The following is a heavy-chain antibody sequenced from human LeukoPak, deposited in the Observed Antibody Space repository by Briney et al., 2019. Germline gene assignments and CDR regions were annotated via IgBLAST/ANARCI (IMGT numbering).Heavy chain of an antibody. CDR3: TRTRIRHQYSSGWYYFDY. CDR1: GFSFSDSA. J-gene: IGHJ4*02. V-gene: IGHV3-73*01. D-gene: IGHD6-19*01. Sequence: GSLRLSCAASGFSFSDSAMHWVRQASGKGLEWIGRIRSKTNSYATTYGASVKGRFTISRDDSKNTAYLQMNSLKTEDTAVYYCTRTRIRHQYSSGWYYFDYWGQGTLVTVSS. CDR2: IRSKTNSYAT.